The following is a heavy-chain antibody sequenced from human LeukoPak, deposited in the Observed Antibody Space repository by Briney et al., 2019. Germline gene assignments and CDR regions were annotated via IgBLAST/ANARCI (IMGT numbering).Heavy chain of an antibody. Sequence: GSLRLSCAASGFTFSSYWMSWVRQAPGKGLEWVANIKDGSEKYYLDSVEGRFTISSDNAKKSLFLQMDSLRAEDTAVYYCARIGYCSGTYCSGFDYWSQGALVTVSS. CDR3: ARIGYCSGTYCSGFDY. D-gene: IGHD2-2*01. CDR2: IKDGSEK. V-gene: IGHV3-7*01. CDR1: GFTFSSYW. J-gene: IGHJ4*02.